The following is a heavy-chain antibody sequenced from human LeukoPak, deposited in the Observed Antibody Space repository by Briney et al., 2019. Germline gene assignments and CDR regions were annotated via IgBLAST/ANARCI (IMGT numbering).Heavy chain of an antibody. CDR2: INHSGST. Sequence: WETLSLTCSVSGGSFSIYYWSWIRQPPGKGLEWIWEINHSGSTNYNPSLKSRVTISVDTSKNKLSLRLSSVTAADTAVYYCETRDVWGQGTTVTVSS. J-gene: IGHJ6*02. V-gene: IGHV4-34*01. CDR3: ETRDV. CDR1: GGSFSIYY.